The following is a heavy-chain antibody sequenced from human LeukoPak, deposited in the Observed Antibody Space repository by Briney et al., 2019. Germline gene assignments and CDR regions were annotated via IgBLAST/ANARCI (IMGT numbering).Heavy chain of an antibody. CDR1: GGSFSGVY. V-gene: IGHV4-34*01. Sequence: SSETLSLTCAVYGGSFSGVYWSWIRQPPGKGLEWIGEINHRGNANYNPSLKSRFTISVDTSKNQFSLKPSSVTAADTAVYYYARKTVTEGVDYWGQGTLVTVSS. J-gene: IGHJ4*02. CDR3: ARKTVTEGVDY. D-gene: IGHD4-4*01. CDR2: INHRGNA.